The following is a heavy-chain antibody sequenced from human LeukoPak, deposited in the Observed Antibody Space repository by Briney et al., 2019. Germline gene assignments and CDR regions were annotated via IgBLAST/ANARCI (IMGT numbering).Heavy chain of an antibody. CDR3: ARGRVSSSTWYSTYYYFFYMDF. D-gene: IGHD4-11*01. CDR2: VDHTGST. V-gene: IGHV4-59*01. CDR1: DDSITMYY. J-gene: IGHJ6*03. Sequence: SETLSLTCTVSDDSITMYYWTWIRQPPGKGLEWIGYVDHTGSTKFNPSLNGRVSISRDTSNNFFSLRLRSVTAAHTAVYFCARGRVSSSTWYSTYYYFFYMDFWGKGTTVTVSS.